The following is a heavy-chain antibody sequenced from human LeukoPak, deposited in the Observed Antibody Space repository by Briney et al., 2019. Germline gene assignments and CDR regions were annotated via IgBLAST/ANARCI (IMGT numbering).Heavy chain of an antibody. Sequence: GGSLRLSCAASGFTFSSYAMHWVRQAPGKGLEWVAVISYDGSNKYYADSVKGRFTISRDNSKNTLYLQMNSLRAEDTAVYYCAREQRRYCSGGSCSQRGGYYYYMDVWGKGTTVTVSS. CDR3: AREQRRYCSGGSCSQRGGYYYYMDV. D-gene: IGHD2-15*01. CDR2: ISYDGSNK. CDR1: GFTFSSYA. V-gene: IGHV3-30*01. J-gene: IGHJ6*03.